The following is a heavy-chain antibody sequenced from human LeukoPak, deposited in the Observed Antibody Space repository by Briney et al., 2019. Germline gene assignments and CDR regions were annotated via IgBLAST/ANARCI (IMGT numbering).Heavy chain of an antibody. V-gene: IGHV3-9*01. CDR1: GSTFDDYA. D-gene: IGHD4-23*01. J-gene: IGHJ1*01. Sequence: PGRSLRLSRAASGSTFDDYAMHWVRQAPGKGLEWVSGISWNSGSIGYADSVKGRFTISRDNAKNSLYLQMNSLRAEDTALYYCAKDSAVVKAYFQHWGQGTLVTVSS. CDR3: AKDSAVVKAYFQH. CDR2: ISWNSGSI.